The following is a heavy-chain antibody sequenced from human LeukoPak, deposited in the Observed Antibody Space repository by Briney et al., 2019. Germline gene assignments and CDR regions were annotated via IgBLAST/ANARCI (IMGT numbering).Heavy chain of an antibody. J-gene: IGHJ4*02. D-gene: IGHD1-26*01. CDR3: ARDAGASDDPFYFEY. CDR1: GYTFTSYY. CDR2: INPSGGST. Sequence: GASVKVSCKASGYTFTSYYMHWVRQAPGQGLEWMGIINPSGGSTSYAQKFQGRVTMTRDMSTSTVYMELSSLRSEDTAVYYCARDAGASDDPFYFEYWGQGTLVTVSS. V-gene: IGHV1-46*01.